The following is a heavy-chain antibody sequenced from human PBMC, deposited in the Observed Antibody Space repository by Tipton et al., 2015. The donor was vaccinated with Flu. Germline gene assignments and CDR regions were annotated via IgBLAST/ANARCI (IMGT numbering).Heavy chain of an antibody. CDR1: SGSFSGYF. J-gene: IGHJ6*02. CDR2: INDRGTI. V-gene: IGHV4-34*01. D-gene: IGHD6-13*01. CDR3: AAGSSWYTENHYHYYGMDV. Sequence: TLSLTCAVYSGSFSGYFWSWIRQSPGEGLEWIGEINDRGTINYNPSLKGRVTMSVDTSKSQFSLRLTSVTAADTAVYYCAAGSSWYTENHYHYYGMDVWDQGTTVTVS.